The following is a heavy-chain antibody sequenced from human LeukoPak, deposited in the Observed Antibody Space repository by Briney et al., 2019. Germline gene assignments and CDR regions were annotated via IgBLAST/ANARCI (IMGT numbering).Heavy chain of an antibody. CDR3: ARIDSSLPHYYYDSSGYTDLDY. J-gene: IGHJ4*02. D-gene: IGHD3-22*01. CDR1: GYTFTSYG. V-gene: IGHV1-18*04. Sequence: ASVKVSCKSSGYTFTSYGISWVRQAPGQGLEWMGWISAYNGNTNYAQKLQGRVTMTTDTSTSTAYMELRSRRSDDTAVYYCARIDSSLPHYYYDSSGYTDLDYWGQGTLVTVSS. CDR2: ISAYNGNT.